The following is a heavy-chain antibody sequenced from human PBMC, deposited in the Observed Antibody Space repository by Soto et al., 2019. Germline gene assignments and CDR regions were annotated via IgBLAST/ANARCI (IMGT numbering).Heavy chain of an antibody. V-gene: IGHV4-30-4*01. CDR2: IYYSGST. J-gene: IGHJ4*02. D-gene: IGHD3-16*02. CDR3: ARQGGVTFGGVIVEDY. Sequence: QVQLQESGPGLVKPSQTLSLTCTVSGGSISSGDYYWSWIRQPPGKGLEWIGYIYYSGSTYYNPSLKSRVTISVGTSKNHFALKLSSVTAADTAVYYCARQGGVTFGGVIVEDYWGQGTLVTVSS. CDR1: GGSISSGDYY.